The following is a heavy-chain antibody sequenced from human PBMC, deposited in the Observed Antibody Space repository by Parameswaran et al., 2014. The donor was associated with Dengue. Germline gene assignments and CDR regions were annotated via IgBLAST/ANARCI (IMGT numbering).Heavy chain of an antibody. D-gene: IGHD2-2*01. CDR3: ARNGYCSSTSCYGFLGNDY. Sequence: RWIRQPPGKGLEWIGEINHSGSTNYNPSLKSRVTISVDTSKNQFSLKLSSVTAADTAVYYCARNGYCSSTSCYGFLGNDYWGQGTLVTVSS. CDR2: INHSGST. V-gene: IGHV4-34*01. J-gene: IGHJ4*02.